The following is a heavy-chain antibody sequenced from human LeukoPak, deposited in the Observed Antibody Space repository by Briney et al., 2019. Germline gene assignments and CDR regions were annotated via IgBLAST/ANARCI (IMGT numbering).Heavy chain of an antibody. D-gene: IGHD3-22*01. V-gene: IGHV7-4-1*02. J-gene: IGHJ4*02. Sequence: ASVKVSCKASGYTFTNYTINWVRLAPGQGLEWMGWIDTNTGNPTYAQGFTGRFVFSLDTSVTTTYLQISSLKAEDTAVYYCTRGRDTTGYFVYWGQGNPGHRLL. CDR3: TRGRDTTGYFVY. CDR2: IDTNTGNP. CDR1: GYTFTNYT.